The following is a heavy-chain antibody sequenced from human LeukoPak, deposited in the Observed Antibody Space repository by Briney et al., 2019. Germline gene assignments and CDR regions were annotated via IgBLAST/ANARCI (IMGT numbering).Heavy chain of an antibody. Sequence: GGSLRLSCAASGFTVSSNYMSWVRQAPGKGLEWVSVIYSGGSTYYADSVKGRFTISRDNSKNTLYLQMNSLRAEDTAVYYCARPFLRLGLDYWGQGALVTVSS. D-gene: IGHD3-16*01. V-gene: IGHV3-53*01. CDR1: GFTVSSNY. CDR3: ARPFLRLGLDY. J-gene: IGHJ4*02. CDR2: IYSGGST.